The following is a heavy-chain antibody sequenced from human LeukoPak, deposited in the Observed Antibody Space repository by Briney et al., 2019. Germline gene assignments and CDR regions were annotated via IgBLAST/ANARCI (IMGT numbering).Heavy chain of an antibody. J-gene: IGHJ4*02. V-gene: IGHV1-46*01. CDR2: INPSGGST. D-gene: IGHD2-8*01. CDR1: GGTFSSYA. Sequence: GASVKVSCKASGGTFSSYAISWVRQAPGQGLEWMGIINPSGGSTSYAQKFQGRVTMTRDTSTSTVYMELSSLRSEDTAVYYCARGYCTNGVCHGHDYWGQGTLVTVSS. CDR3: ARGYCTNGVCHGHDY.